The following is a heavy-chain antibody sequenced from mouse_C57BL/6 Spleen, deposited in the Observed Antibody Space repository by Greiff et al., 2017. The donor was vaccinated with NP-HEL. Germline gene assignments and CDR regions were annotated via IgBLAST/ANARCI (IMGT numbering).Heavy chain of an antibody. CDR1: GFNIKDYY. Sequence: EVKLQESGAELVRPGASVKLSCTASGFNIKDYYMHWVKQRPEQGLEWIGRIDPEDGDTEYAPKFQGKATMTADTSSNTAYLQLSSLTSEDTAVYYCTTHYGNSAWFAYWGQGTLVTVSA. D-gene: IGHD2-1*01. J-gene: IGHJ3*01. V-gene: IGHV14-1*01. CDR2: IDPEDGDT. CDR3: TTHYGNSAWFAY.